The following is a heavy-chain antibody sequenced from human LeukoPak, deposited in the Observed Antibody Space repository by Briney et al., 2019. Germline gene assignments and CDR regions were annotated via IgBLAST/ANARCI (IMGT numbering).Heavy chain of an antibody. V-gene: IGHV4-34*01. CDR1: GGSFSGYY. D-gene: IGHD3-9*01. J-gene: IGHJ5*02. CDR3: ARGRPYYDILTGYYKMSWFDP. Sequence: SETLSLTCAVYGGSFSGYYWSWIRQPPGKGLEWIAEINHSGSTNYNPSLKSRVTISVDTSKNQFSLKLSSVTAADTAVYYCARGRPYYDILTGYYKMSWFDPWGQGTLVTVSS. CDR2: INHSGST.